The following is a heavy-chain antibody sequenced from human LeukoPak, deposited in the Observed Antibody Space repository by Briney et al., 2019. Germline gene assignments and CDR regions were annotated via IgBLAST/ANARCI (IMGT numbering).Heavy chain of an antibody. CDR2: INHSEST. CDR1: GESFSGYY. V-gene: IGHV4-34*01. Sequence: SETLSLTCAVYGESFSGYYWRWIRQPPGKGLEWIGEINHSESTNYNPSLKSRVTISVDTSKNQFSLKLSSVTAADTAFYYCARDDYVWGSSRSFDYWGQGTLVTVSS. CDR3: ARDDYVWGSSRSFDY. D-gene: IGHD3-16*02. J-gene: IGHJ4*02.